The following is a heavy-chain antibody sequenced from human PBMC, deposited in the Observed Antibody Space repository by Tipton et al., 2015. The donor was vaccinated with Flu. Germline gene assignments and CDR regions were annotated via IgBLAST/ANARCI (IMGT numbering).Heavy chain of an antibody. CDR1: GDSISSYY. CDR3: ARRDFSNYVSDPKNWFDR. J-gene: IGHJ5*02. CDR2: MYYSGST. D-gene: IGHD4-11*01. V-gene: IGHV4-59*08. Sequence: TLSLTCTVSGDSISSYYWSWIRQPPGKGLEWIGYMYYSGSTKYNPSLKSRVTISVDTSKNQFSLEMRSVTAADMAVYYCARRDFSNYVSDPKNWFDRWGQGILVTVSS.